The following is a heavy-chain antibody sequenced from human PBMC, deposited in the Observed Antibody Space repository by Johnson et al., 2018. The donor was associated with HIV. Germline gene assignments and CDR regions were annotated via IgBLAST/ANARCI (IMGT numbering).Heavy chain of an antibody. CDR3: ARDPTYYNFWSGYSSRDDAFDL. CDR1: GFTFSSYA. J-gene: IGHJ3*01. CDR2: ISYDGSNK. D-gene: IGHD3-3*01. V-gene: IGHV3-30-3*01. Sequence: QVQLVESGGGVVQPGRSLRLSCAASGFTFSSYAMHWVRQAPGKGLEWVAVISYDGSNKYYADSVKGRFTISRDNSKNTLYLQMNSLRAEDTAVYYCARDPTYYNFWSGYSSRDDAFDLWGQGTMVTVSS.